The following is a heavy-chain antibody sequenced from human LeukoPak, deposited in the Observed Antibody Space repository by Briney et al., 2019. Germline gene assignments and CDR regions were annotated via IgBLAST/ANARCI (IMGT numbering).Heavy chain of an antibody. J-gene: IGHJ5*01. D-gene: IGHD3-10*01. V-gene: IGHV4-30-2*01. CDR1: GYAITSAGFS. CDR3: ARSRQASGLFNS. Sequence: PSQTLSLTCTVSGYAITSAGFSWNWIRQPPGKGLEWIGCIYDRGPAYYNPSLKSRFTISVDRPKNQFFLNVTSLTAADTAVYYCARSRQASGLFNSWGQGTLVVVSS. CDR2: IYDRGPA.